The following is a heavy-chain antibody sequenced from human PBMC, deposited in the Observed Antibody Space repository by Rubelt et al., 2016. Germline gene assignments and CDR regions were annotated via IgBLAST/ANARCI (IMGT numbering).Heavy chain of an antibody. Sequence: QVQLQQWGAGLLKPAETLSLTCAVYGGSFSGYSWSWIRLSPGKGLEWIGTTYYNGNTYYNPSLKSRVTLSEAQSENQFSLKLMSVTAADTAMYYCARELRFCTGGSCYPRWFDPWGQGTLVTVSS. D-gene: IGHD2-15*01. CDR1: GGSFSGYS. CDR2: TYYNGNT. V-gene: IGHV4-34*01. CDR3: ARELRFCTGGSCYPRWFDP. J-gene: IGHJ5*02.